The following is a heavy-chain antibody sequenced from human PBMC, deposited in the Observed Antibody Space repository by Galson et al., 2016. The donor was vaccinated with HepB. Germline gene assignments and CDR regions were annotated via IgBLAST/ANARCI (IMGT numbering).Heavy chain of an antibody. CDR3: ARGMYYYDSSGYPGSFDY. CDR1: GFTFSSYA. J-gene: IGHJ4*02. V-gene: IGHV3-23*01. D-gene: IGHD3-22*01. CDR2: ISGGGGST. Sequence: SLRLSCAASGFTFSSYAMSWVRQAPGKGLEWVSAISGGGGSTFYADSVKGRFTISRDNSKNTVYLQMNSLRAEDTAVYYCARGMYYYDSSGYPGSFDYWGQGTLVTVSS.